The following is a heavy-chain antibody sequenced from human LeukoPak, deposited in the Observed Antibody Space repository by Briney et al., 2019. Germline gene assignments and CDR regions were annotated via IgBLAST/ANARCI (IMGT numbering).Heavy chain of an antibody. Sequence: GGSLRLSCAASGFTFSSYWMSWVRQAPGKGLEWVANIQQDGSEKYYVDSVKGRFTISRDNAKNSLYLQMNSLRAGDTAVYYCAELGITMIGGVWGKGTTVTISS. CDR3: AELGITMIGGV. D-gene: IGHD3-10*02. CDR1: GFTFSSYW. J-gene: IGHJ6*04. CDR2: IQQDGSEK. V-gene: IGHV3-7*01.